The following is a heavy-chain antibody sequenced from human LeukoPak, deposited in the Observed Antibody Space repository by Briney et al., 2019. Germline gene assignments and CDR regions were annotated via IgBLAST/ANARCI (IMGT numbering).Heavy chain of an antibody. D-gene: IGHD1-26*01. V-gene: IGHV3-21*01. CDR1: GFTFSSYS. CDR2: ISSSSSYI. J-gene: IGHJ5*02. CDR3: ARRVGATPNWFDP. Sequence: GGSLRLSCAAPGFTFSSYSMNWVRQAPGKGLEWVSSISSSSSYIYYADSVKGRFTISRDNAKNSLYLQMNSLRAEDTAVYYCARRVGATPNWFDPWGQGTLVTVSS.